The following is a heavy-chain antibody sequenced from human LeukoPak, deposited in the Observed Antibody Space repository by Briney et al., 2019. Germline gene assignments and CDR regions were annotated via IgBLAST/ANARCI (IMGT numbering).Heavy chain of an antibody. CDR3: ARRRIAAAGTDY. J-gene: IGHJ4*02. D-gene: IGHD6-13*01. Sequence: SETLSLTCTVSGGSIGSSSYYWDWVRQSPGKGLEWVGSIYYSGSTYYNPSLKSRVTISVDTSKNQFSLMLSSVTAADTAVYYCARRRIAAAGTDYWGQGTLVTVSS. CDR1: GGSIGSSSYY. CDR2: IYYSGST. V-gene: IGHV4-39*01.